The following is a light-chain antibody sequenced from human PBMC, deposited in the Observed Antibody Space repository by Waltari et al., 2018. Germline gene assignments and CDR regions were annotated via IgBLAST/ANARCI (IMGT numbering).Light chain of an antibody. CDR2: DTS. V-gene: IGKV3-11*01. Sequence: EIVLTQSPASLSLSPGEGATLSCRASQSVRNYLTWYQQKPGQAPRLPIYDTSIRATGSPARFSGSGSGTDFTLTIGSVEPEDFAVYYCQQREDWPLTFGGGTKVEIK. CDR1: QSVRNY. J-gene: IGKJ4*01. CDR3: QQREDWPLT.